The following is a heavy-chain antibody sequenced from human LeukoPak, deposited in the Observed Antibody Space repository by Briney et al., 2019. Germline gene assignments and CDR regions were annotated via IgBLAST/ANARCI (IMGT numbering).Heavy chain of an antibody. V-gene: IGHV3-23*01. CDR1: GFTFNNYA. Sequence: GGSLRLSCAASGFTFNNYAMTWVRQAPGKGLEWVSTIRGGGTGSTYYADSVKGRFTISRDNSKNTLYLQMNSLRAEDSAIYYCAKRLDYSSSWYYFDYWGQGTLVTVSS. CDR2: IRGGGTGST. CDR3: AKRLDYSSSWYYFDY. D-gene: IGHD6-13*01. J-gene: IGHJ4*02.